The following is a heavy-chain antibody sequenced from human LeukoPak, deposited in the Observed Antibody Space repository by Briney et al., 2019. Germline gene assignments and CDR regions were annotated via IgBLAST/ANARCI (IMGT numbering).Heavy chain of an antibody. CDR2: ISYDGSNK. D-gene: IGHD3-10*01. V-gene: IGHV3-30-3*01. J-gene: IGHJ4*02. Sequence: GGSLRLSCAAPGFTFSSYAMHWVRQAPGKGLEWVAVISYDGSNKYYADSVKGRFTISRDNPKNTLYLQMNSLRAEDTAVYYCARDLRFLRYGFGKNEIDYWGQGTLVTVSS. CDR3: ARDLRFLRYGFGKNEIDY. CDR1: GFTFSSYA.